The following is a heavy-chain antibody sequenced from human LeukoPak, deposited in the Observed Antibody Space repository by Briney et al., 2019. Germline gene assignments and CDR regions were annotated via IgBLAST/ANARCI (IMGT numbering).Heavy chain of an antibody. J-gene: IGHJ4*02. V-gene: IGHV3-48*04. Sequence: GGSLRISCAASGFTFSSHWMSWVRQAPGKGLEWVSYISGSSNIVYYADSVKGRFTISRDNAKNSLYLQMDSLRAEDTAVYYCTRDFNGYYVFDYWGQGTLVTVSS. CDR1: GFTFSSHW. CDR2: ISGSSNIV. CDR3: TRDFNGYYVFDY. D-gene: IGHD3-22*01.